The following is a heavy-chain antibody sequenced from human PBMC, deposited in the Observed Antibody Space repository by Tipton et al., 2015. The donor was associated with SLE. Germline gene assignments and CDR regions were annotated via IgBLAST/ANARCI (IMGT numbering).Heavy chain of an antibody. CDR1: GVSITSHY. Sequence: TLSLTCTVSGVSITSHYCCWVRLPQGKGLEWIGHISYYGSVNYNPSLTRKVTISMDTSKNHFSLRLSSVTAAATAMYICAGVQFELIDYWGRGTLVTVSS. D-gene: IGHD5-24*01. CDR3: AGVQFELIDY. CDR2: ISYYGSV. V-gene: IGHV4-59*11. J-gene: IGHJ4*02.